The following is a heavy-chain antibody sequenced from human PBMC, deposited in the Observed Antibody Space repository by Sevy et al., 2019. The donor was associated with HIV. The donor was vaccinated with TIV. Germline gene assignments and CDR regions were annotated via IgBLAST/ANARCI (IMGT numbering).Heavy chain of an antibody. D-gene: IGHD2-8*01. CDR2: FCCGGSKI. CDR3: AREGCTQPHDY. CDR1: GFTFSIYT. V-gene: IGHV3-23*01. J-gene: IGHJ4*02. Sequence: GGSLRLSCAASGFTFSIYTMSWVRQAPGKGLEWVSTFCCGGSKISYADSVKGRFTISRDNSRNTVYLQMNSLRPDDTAVYYCAREGCTQPHDYWGQGTLVTVSS.